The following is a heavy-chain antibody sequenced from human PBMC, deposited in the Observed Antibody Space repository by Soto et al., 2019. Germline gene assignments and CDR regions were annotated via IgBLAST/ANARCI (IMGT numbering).Heavy chain of an antibody. Sequence: LRLSCAASGFTFSSYWSHWVRQAPVKGLVWFSRINSDGSSTSYAYSVKGRFTISRDNAKTTLYLQMNSLRAEDTAVYYCARDLVVVPAAGTYSSSWYGFYYYYYGMDVWGQGTTVTVSS. D-gene: IGHD2-2*01. CDR1: GFTFSSYW. V-gene: IGHV3-74*01. CDR3: ARDLVVVPAAGTYSSSWYGFYYYYYGMDV. J-gene: IGHJ6*02. CDR2: INSDGSST.